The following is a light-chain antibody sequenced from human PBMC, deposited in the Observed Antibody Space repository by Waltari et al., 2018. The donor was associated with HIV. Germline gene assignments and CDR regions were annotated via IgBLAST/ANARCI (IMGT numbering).Light chain of an antibody. CDR3: QQYNTHSTWT. CDR1: QSIRSW. Sequence: DLPMTQSPSPLSASVVNRVTITCRASQSIRSWLAWYQQKPGKAPKVLIYQASSLQSGVPSRFSGRGSGTEFTLTISSLQPDDFATYYCQQYNTHSTWTFGQGTKVENK. J-gene: IGKJ1*01. CDR2: QAS. V-gene: IGKV1-5*03.